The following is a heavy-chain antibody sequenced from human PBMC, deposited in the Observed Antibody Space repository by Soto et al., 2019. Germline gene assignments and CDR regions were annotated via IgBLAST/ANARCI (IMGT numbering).Heavy chain of an antibody. Sequence: EVQLLESGGGLVQPGGSLRLSCAASGFTFSSYAMSWVRQAPGKGLEWVSAISGSGGSTYYADSVKGRFTISRDNSKNTLYLQMNSLRAEDTAVYYCAKAGRYIGSPPSKNYYGMDVWGQGTTVTVSS. CDR3: AKAGRYIGSPPSKNYYGMDV. CDR1: GFTFSSYA. CDR2: ISGSGGST. D-gene: IGHD1-26*01. J-gene: IGHJ6*02. V-gene: IGHV3-23*01.